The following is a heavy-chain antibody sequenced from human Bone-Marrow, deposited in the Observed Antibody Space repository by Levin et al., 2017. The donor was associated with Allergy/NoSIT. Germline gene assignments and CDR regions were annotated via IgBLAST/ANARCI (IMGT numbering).Heavy chain of an antibody. CDR1: GFTFSNYG. J-gene: IGHJ5*02. Sequence: SCAASGFTFSNYGMSWVRQAPGKGLEWVSTISDTGTYKYHADSVKGRFTISRDNAKKLLFLQMNSLRAEDTAVYYCGGYNYFDPWGQGTLVTVSS. V-gene: IGHV3-21*01. CDR3: GGYNYFDP. CDR2: ISDTGTYK.